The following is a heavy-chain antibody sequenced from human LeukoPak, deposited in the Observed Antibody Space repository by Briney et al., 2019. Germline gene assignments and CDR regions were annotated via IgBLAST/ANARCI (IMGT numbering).Heavy chain of an antibody. V-gene: IGHV4-30-2*01. CDR2: IYHSGST. Sequence: SETLSLTCAVSGGSISSGGYSWSWIRQPPGKGLEWIGYIYHSGSTYYNPSLKSRVTISVDRSKNQFSLKLNSVTAADTAIYYCARASYDSSAYYGLFQHWGQGTLVSVSS. J-gene: IGHJ1*01. CDR3: ARASYDSSAYYGLFQH. CDR1: GGSISSGGYS. D-gene: IGHD3-22*01.